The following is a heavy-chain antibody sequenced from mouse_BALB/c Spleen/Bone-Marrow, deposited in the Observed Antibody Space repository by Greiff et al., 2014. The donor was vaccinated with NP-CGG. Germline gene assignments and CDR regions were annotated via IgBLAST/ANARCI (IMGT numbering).Heavy chain of an antibody. V-gene: IGHV1-39*01. Sequence: VQLQQSGPELEKPGASVKTSCKASGYSFTGYNMNWVKQSNGKSLEWIGNIDPYYGGISYNQKFKDKATLTVDKSSSTAYMQLKSLTSEDSAVYYCARSIEYRPLTYRGQGTLVTVSA. CDR2: IDPYYGGI. CDR3: ARSIEYRPLTY. D-gene: IGHD2-14*01. J-gene: IGHJ3*01. CDR1: GYSFTGYN.